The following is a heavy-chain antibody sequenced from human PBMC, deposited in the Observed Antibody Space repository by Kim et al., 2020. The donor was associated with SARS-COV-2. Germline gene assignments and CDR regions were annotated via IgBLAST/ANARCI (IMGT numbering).Heavy chain of an antibody. J-gene: IGHJ4*02. V-gene: IGHV1-69*01. Sequence: YAQKFQGRVTSTADESTSTAYMELSSLRSEDTAVYYCARGGDSSGYASDYWGQGTLVTVSS. D-gene: IGHD3-22*01. CDR3: ARGGDSSGYASDY.